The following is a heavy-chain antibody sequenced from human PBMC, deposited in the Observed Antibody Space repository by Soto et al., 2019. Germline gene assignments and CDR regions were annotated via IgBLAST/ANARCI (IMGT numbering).Heavy chain of an antibody. CDR1: GGSINYNSYY. V-gene: IGHV4-39*02. CDR3: ARLVVVAPVANA. CDR2: IFYTGTT. J-gene: IGHJ5*02. Sequence: ETLALACSVSGGSINYNSYYWGWIRQPPGKGLEWVGGIFYTGTTYYSPSLKDRVTISVDTSKNSFSLNLTSVTAADTAVYFCARLVVVAPVANAWGQGTLVTVYS. D-gene: IGHD2-2*01.